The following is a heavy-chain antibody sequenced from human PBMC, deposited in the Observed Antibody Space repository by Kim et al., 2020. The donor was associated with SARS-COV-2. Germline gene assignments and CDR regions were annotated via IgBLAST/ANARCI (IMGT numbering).Heavy chain of an antibody. D-gene: IGHD5-12*01. Sequence: VKGRFTISRDNSKNTLYLQMNSLRAEDTAVYYCARDHHSGYDWRGYYFDYWGQGTLVTVSS. CDR3: ARDHHSGYDWRGYYFDY. V-gene: IGHV3-30*01. J-gene: IGHJ4*02.